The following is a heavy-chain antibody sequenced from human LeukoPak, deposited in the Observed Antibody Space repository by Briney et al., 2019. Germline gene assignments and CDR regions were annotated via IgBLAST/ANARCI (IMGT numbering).Heavy chain of an antibody. V-gene: IGHV3-23*01. CDR1: GFTFSGYA. J-gene: IGHJ4*02. CDR2: ISGRGDNT. CDR3: AKRVQGNTGPFHC. Sequence: GGSLRLSCAASGFTFSGYAMSWVRQAPGKGLEWVSGISGRGDNTYYADSVKGRFTISRDNSKNKLRLQMNSLRDEDTAVYYCAKRVQGNTGPFHCWGQGTLASVSS. D-gene: IGHD4-23*01.